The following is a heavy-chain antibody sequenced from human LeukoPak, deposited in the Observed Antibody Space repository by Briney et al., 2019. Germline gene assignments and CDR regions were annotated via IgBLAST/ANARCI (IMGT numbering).Heavy chain of an antibody. CDR1: GGSISSGGYS. CDR3: ARAQYYYDSSGQGWFDP. V-gene: IGHV4-30-2*01. CDR2: IYHSGST. Sequence: PSETLSLTCAVSGGSISSGGYSWSWIRQPPGKGLEWIGYIYHSGSTYYNPSLESRVTISVDRSKNQFSLKLSSVTAADTAVYYCARAQYYYDSSGQGWFDPWGQGTLVTVSS. D-gene: IGHD3-22*01. J-gene: IGHJ5*02.